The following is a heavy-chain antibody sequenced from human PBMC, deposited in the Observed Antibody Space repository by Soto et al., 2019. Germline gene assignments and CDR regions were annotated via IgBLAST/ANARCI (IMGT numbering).Heavy chain of an antibody. CDR1: GGSFNRHT. V-gene: IGHV1-69*01. CDR3: ARGWGYDSTDYYYAY. J-gene: IGHJ4*02. CDR2: IIPIFGTA. D-gene: IGHD3-22*01. Sequence: QVQLVQSGAGVRKPGSSVRVSCKASGGSFNRHTISWVRQAPGQGLEWMGGIIPIFGTANHAQKFQGRVTIIADESTSTVYMEWSSLRSDDTAIYYCARGWGYDSTDYYYAYWGQGTLVIVSS.